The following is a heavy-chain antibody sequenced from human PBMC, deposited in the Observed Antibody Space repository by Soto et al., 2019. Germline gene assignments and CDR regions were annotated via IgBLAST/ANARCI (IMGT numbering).Heavy chain of an antibody. CDR1: GGSFSGYY. CDR3: ARGRALRYWRFDP. V-gene: IGHV4-34*01. Sequence: SETLSLTCAVYGGSFSGYYWSWIRQPPGKGLEWIGEINHSGSTNYNPSLKSRVTISVDTSKNQFSLKLSSVTAADTAVYYCARGRALRYWRFDPWGQGTLVTVSS. D-gene: IGHD3-9*01. J-gene: IGHJ5*02. CDR2: INHSGST.